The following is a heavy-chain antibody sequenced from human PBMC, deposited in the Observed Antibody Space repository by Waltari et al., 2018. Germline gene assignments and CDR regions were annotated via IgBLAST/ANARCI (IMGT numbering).Heavy chain of an antibody. V-gene: IGHV4-39*07. CDR1: GGSISSSSYY. Sequence: QLQLQESGPGLVKPSETLSLTCTVPGGSISSSSYYWGWIRQPPGKGLEWIGSIYYSGSTYYNPSLKSRVTISVDTSKNQFSLKLSSVTAADTAVYYCASESVVVIATFDYWGQGTLVTVSS. CDR3: ASESVVVIATFDY. CDR2: IYYSGST. D-gene: IGHD2-21*01. J-gene: IGHJ4*02.